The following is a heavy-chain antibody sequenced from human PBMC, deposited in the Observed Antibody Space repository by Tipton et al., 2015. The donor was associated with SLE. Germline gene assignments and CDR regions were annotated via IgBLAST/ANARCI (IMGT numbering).Heavy chain of an antibody. CDR1: GGSISSYY. V-gene: IGHV4-59*08. Sequence: LRLSCTVSGGSISSYYWSWIRQPPGKGLEWIGYIYYSGSTNYNPSLKSRVTISVDTSKNQFSLKLSSVTAADTAVYYCAGAKLCRGGSCYSPYAFDIWGQGTMVTVSS. D-gene: IGHD2-15*01. CDR2: IYYSGST. CDR3: AGAKLCRGGSCYSPYAFDI. J-gene: IGHJ3*02.